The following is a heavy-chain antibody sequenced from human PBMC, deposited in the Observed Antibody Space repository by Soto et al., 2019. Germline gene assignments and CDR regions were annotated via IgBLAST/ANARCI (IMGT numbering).Heavy chain of an antibody. CDR2: MRRKAYGGTT. V-gene: IGHV3-49*04. CDR1: GFTFGDYA. CDR3: TRSPVLRYFDLLPSFSGMDV. Sequence: PGGSWRLSCPSSGFTFGDYAMSWVRQAPGRGLELVGFMRRKAYGGTTEYAASVKGRFTISRDDSKSIAYLQMNSLKTEETAVYYCTRSPVLRYFDLLPSFSGMDVWGQGNTVTV. D-gene: IGHD3-9*01. J-gene: IGHJ6*01.